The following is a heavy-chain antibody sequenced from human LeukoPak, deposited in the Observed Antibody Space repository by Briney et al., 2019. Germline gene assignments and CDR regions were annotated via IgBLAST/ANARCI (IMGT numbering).Heavy chain of an antibody. CDR3: ARADSGGYYVAYWY. Sequence: ASVKVSCKASGYTFTSYGIIWVRQAPGQGLERVGWMSAYKGSTKYPQMFQGRVTVTTDTSTSTAYMELRSLRSDDTAVYYCARADSGGYYVAYWYWGQGTLVTVSS. CDR1: GYTFTSYG. D-gene: IGHD3-22*01. J-gene: IGHJ4*02. CDR2: MSAYKGST. V-gene: IGHV1-18*01.